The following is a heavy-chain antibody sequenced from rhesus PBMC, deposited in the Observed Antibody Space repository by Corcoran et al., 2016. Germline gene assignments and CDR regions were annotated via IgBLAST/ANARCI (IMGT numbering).Heavy chain of an antibody. CDR2: IYGSGGTN. V-gene: IGHV4S14*01. D-gene: IGHD2-21*01. Sequence: QVQLQESGPGLVKPSETLSLTCAVSGYSIRGGYYWGCIRPPPGKGLGCIGGIYGSGGTNHLTPPLQSPFTLSVDTSKNQFSLKLRSVTAAATAVYYCARGPVTLLVVVARGGFDYWGQGVLVTVSS. CDR3: ARGPVTLLVVVARGGFDY. CDR1: GYSIRGGYY. J-gene: IGHJ4*01.